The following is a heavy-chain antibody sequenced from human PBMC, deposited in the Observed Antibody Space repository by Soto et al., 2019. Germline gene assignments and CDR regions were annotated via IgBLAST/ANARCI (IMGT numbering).Heavy chain of an antibody. CDR2: INQSGST. Sequence: SETLSLTCAVYGGSFSGYYWSWIRQPPGKGLEWIGEINQSGSTNYNPSLKSRVNISVDTSKNQFSLKLSSVTAADTAVYYCARGRGTVTTAIYGTEVWGNGKTVSVSA. V-gene: IGHV4-34*01. CDR1: GGSFSGYY. CDR3: ARGRGTVTTAIYGTEV. J-gene: IGHJ6*04. D-gene: IGHD4-17*01.